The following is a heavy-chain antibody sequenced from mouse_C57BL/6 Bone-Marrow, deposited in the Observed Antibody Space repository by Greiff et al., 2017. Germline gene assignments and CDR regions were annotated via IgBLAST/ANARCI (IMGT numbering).Heavy chain of an antibody. CDR2: IDPSDSYT. Sequence: QVQLQQPGAELVRPGTSVKLSCKASGYTFTSYWMHWVKQRPGQGLEWIGVIDPSDSYTNYNQKFKGKATLTVDTSSSTAYMPLSSLTSEDSAVYYCARGRYGYSWFAYWGQGTLVTVSA. CDR3: ARGRYGYSWFAY. D-gene: IGHD2-2*01. V-gene: IGHV1-59*01. CDR1: GYTFTSYW. J-gene: IGHJ3*01.